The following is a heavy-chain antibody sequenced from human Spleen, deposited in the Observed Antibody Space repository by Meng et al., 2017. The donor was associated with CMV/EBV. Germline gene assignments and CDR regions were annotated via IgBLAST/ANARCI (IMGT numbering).Heavy chain of an antibody. CDR2: ISASGGSK. V-gene: IGHV3-23*01. CDR1: GFTFSSYA. Sequence: GESLKISCAASGFTFSSYAMHWVRQAPGKGLEWVSAISASGGSKYYADSVKGRFTISRDNSRNTLYLQMSSLRAEDTALYYCAKAGQQLNPYSFDYWGQGTLVTVSS. D-gene: IGHD6-13*01. CDR3: AKAGQQLNPYSFDY. J-gene: IGHJ4*02.